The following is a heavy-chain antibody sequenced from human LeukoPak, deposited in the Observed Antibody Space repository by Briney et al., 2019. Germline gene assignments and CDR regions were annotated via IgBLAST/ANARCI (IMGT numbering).Heavy chain of an antibody. V-gene: IGHV1-2*02. CDR2: INPNSGGT. J-gene: IGHJ4*02. CDR3: ARRRGYSYGYEAEFDY. CDR1: GYPFTGYY. D-gene: IGHD5-18*01. Sequence: VASVKVSCKASGYPFTGYYIHWVRQAPGQGLEWMGWINPNSGGTNYAQKFQGRVTMTRDTSITTAYMELGRLTSDDTAVYYCARRRGYSYGYEAEFDYWGQGTLVTVSS.